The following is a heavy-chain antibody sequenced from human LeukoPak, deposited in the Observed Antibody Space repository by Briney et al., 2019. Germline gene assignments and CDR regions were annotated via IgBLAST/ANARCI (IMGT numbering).Heavy chain of an antibody. CDR1: GGTFSSYA. V-gene: IGHV1-69*04. Sequence: SVKVSCKASGGTFSSYAISWVRQAPGQGLEWMGRIIPIFGIANYAQKFQGRVTIAADKSTSTAYMELSSLRSEDTAVYYCARVPMDSSGYWSYYYGMDVWGQGTTVTVSS. CDR2: IIPIFGIA. J-gene: IGHJ6*02. CDR3: ARVPMDSSGYWSYYYGMDV. D-gene: IGHD3-22*01.